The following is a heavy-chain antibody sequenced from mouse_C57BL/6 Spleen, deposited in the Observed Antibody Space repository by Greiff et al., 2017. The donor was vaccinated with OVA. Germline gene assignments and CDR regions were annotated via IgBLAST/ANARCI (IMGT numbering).Heavy chain of an antibody. CDR1: GYAFSSSW. J-gene: IGHJ2*01. V-gene: IGHV1-82*01. Sequence: VKLVESGPELVKPGASVKISCKASGYAFSSSWMNWVKQRPGKGLEWIGRIYPGDGDTNYNGKFKGKATLTADKSSSTAYMQLSSLTSEDSAVYFCARSDYYGSSLYYFDYWGQGTTLTVSS. D-gene: IGHD1-1*01. CDR2: IYPGDGDT. CDR3: ARSDYYGSSLYYFDY.